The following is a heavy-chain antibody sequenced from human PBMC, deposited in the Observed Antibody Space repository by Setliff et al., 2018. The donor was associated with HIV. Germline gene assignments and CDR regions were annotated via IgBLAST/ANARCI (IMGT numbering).Heavy chain of an antibody. D-gene: IGHD2-15*01. CDR1: GFTLSSYW. Sequence: PGGSLRLSCAASGFTLSSYWMHWVRQAPGKGLEWVSYISSSTSTIYYADSVKGRFTISRDNSKNTVFLQMNSLRAEDTAVYFCAKHHYCSGSSCYYDFWGRGTLVTVSS. CDR2: ISSSTSTI. V-gene: IGHV3-48*01. CDR3: AKHHYCSGSSCYYDF. J-gene: IGHJ4*02.